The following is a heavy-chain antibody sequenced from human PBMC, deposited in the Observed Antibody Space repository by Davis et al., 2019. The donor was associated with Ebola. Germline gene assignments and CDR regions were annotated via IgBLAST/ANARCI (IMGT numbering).Heavy chain of an antibody. CDR2: IWYDGNNK. D-gene: IGHD1-7*01. CDR1: GFTVSSNY. V-gene: IGHV3-33*08. CDR3: ARGPGTTTLDY. J-gene: IGHJ4*02. Sequence: GESLKISCAASGFTVSSNYMSWVRQAPGKGLEWVAVIWYDGNNKNYADSVRGRFTISRDNSQNTLYLQMDSLRAEDTAVYYCARGPGTTTLDYWGQGTLVTVSS.